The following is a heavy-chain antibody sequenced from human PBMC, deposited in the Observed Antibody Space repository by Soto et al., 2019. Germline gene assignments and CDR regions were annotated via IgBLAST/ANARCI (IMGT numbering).Heavy chain of an antibody. J-gene: IGHJ4*02. V-gene: IGHV3-7*01. CDR2: IKQDGSEK. CDR3: ARVALVAGRYFDY. CDR1: GFTFSSYW. D-gene: IGHD6-19*01. Sequence: PGGSLRLSCAASGFTFSSYWMSWVRQAPGKGLEWVANIKQDGSEKYYVDSVKGRFTISRDNAKNSLYLQMNSLRAEDAAVYYCARVALVAGRYFDYWGQGTLVTVSS.